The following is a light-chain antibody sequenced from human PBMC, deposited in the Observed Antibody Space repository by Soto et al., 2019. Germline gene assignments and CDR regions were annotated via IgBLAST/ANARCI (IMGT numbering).Light chain of an antibody. CDR1: SSDVGGYNF. CDR3: NSFTATSTLI. J-gene: IGLJ2*01. V-gene: IGLV2-14*03. Sequence: QSALTQPASVSGSPGQSITISCNGSSSDVGGYNFVSWYQQHPGKAPKLLIYDVTNRPSGVSTRFSGSKSGNTASLTVSGLQSEDEADYYCNSFTATSTLIFGGGTKVTVL. CDR2: DVT.